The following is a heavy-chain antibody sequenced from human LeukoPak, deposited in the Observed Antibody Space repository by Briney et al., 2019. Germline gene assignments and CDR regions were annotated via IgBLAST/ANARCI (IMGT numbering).Heavy chain of an antibody. CDR3: AREHPLHCRGASCSVLVPVWFDP. CDR1: GYTFTSYF. CDR2: INPSGGST. Sequence: GASVKVSCKASGYTFTSYFMHWVRQAPGQGLEWMGIINPSGGSTSYSQKFQGRVTMTRDTSTSTVNMELSSLRSEDTAVYYCAREHPLHCRGASCSVLVPVWFDPWGQGTLVTVSS. V-gene: IGHV1-46*01. J-gene: IGHJ5*02. D-gene: IGHD2-15*01.